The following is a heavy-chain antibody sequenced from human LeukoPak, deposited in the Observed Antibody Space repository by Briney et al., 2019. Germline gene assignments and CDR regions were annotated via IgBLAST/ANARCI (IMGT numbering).Heavy chain of an antibody. CDR3: ARDYYYGSGSYIPFDY. J-gene: IGHJ4*02. CDR2: ISYDGINK. Sequence: GGSLRLSCAASGFTFSDHYMDWVRQAPGKGLEWVAVISYDGINKYYGDSVKGRFTISRDNSKNTLYLQMNSLRAEDTAVYFCARDYYYGSGSYIPFDYWGQGTPVTVSS. CDR1: GFTFSDHY. D-gene: IGHD3-10*01. V-gene: IGHV3-30*03.